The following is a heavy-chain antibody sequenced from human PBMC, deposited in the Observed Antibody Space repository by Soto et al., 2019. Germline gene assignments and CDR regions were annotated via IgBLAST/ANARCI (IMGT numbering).Heavy chain of an antibody. CDR1: GFSFENYG. D-gene: IGHD5-12*01. J-gene: IGHJ6*02. CDR3: ANLWGDGYNLGQDYNGMDV. Sequence: QVQMVESGGGVVQPGRSLRLSCAASGFSFENYGMHWVRQAPGRGLEWVAIIWYDGSLQYYAAAVKGRFTISRDNSKNTLYLEMTSLRAEATAVYYCANLWGDGYNLGQDYNGMDVWGQGTTVIVSS. V-gene: IGHV3-33*06. CDR2: IWYDGSLQ.